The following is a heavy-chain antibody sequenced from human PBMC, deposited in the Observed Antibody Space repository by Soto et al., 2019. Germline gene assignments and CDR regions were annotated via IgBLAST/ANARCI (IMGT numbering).Heavy chain of an antibody. J-gene: IGHJ3*02. V-gene: IGHV3-21*01. CDR3: ARDLFYCSGGSCYYRVSNAFDI. CDR2: ISSSSSYI. Sequence: GGALRLSRATSGFAFGSYSRNWVRPGPGKGLEWVSSISSSSSYIYYADSVKGRFTISRDNAKNSLYLQMNSLRAEDTAVYYCARDLFYCSGGSCYYRVSNAFDIWGQETMVTVSS. CDR1: GFAFGSYS. D-gene: IGHD2-15*01.